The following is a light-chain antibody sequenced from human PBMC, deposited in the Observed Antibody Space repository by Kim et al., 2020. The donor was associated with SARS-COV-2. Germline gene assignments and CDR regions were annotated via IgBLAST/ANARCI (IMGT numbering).Light chain of an antibody. CDR1: SGSIASKY. J-gene: IGLJ3*02. CDR3: QSYDVSSWG. V-gene: IGLV6-57*04. CDR2: EDN. Sequence: NFMLTQPHSVSESPGKTVTISCTRSSGSIASKYVQWYQQRPGSAPTTLIYEDNQRPSGVPDRFSGSIDSSSNSASLTISGLKTEDEADYYCQSYDVSSWGFGGGTQLTVL.